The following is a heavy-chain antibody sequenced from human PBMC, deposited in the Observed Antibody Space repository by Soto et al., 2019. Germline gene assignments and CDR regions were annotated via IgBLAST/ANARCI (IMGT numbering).Heavy chain of an antibody. J-gene: IGHJ4*02. CDR1: GFTFSSYG. CDR2: ISYDGSYE. V-gene: IGHV3-30*18. CDR3: AKDGDRPGIAVAGSY. D-gene: IGHD6-19*01. Sequence: QVQLVESGGGVVQPGRSLRLSCAASGFTFSSYGMHWVRQAPGKGLEWVAVISYDGSYEHYTDSVKGRFAISRDTSKNTLYLQMNNLRVEDTAVYYCAKDGDRPGIAVAGSYWGQGTLVTVSS.